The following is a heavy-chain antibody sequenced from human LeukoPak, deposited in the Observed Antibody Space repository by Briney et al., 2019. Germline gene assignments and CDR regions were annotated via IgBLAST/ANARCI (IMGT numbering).Heavy chain of an antibody. CDR1: GYSFTSYW. J-gene: IGHJ4*02. V-gene: IGHV5-51*01. CDR2: IYPGDSDT. CDR3: ARLVTGVVFDY. Sequence: GESLKISCKGSGYSFTSYWIGWVRQMPGKGLEWMGIIYPGDSDTRYSPSLQGPVTISAHKSLRTAYLQWSSLKASDTAMYYCARLVTGVVFDYWGQGTLVTVSS. D-gene: IGHD2-15*01.